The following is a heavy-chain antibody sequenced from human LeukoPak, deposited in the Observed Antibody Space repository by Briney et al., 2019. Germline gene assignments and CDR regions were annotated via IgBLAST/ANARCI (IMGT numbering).Heavy chain of an antibody. CDR2: IIPIFGTA. V-gene: IGHV1-69*05. Sequence: ASVKVSCKASGGTFSSFAISWVRQAPGQGLEWMGGIIPIFGTANYAQKFQGRVTITTDESTSTAYMELSSLRSEDTAVYYCARALMLSLDAFDIWGQGTMVTVSS. CDR1: GGTFSSFA. D-gene: IGHD2-8*01. J-gene: IGHJ3*02. CDR3: ARALMLSLDAFDI.